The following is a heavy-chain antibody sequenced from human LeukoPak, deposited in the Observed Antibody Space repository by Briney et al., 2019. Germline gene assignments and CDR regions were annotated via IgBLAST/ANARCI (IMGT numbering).Heavy chain of an antibody. D-gene: IGHD3-10*01. V-gene: IGHV3-30*02. CDR3: AKDGGSGSLPHY. CDR1: GFTFTTYG. CDR2: IRFDGTNK. J-gene: IGHJ4*02. Sequence: GGSLRLSCAASGFTFTTYGMHWVRQAPGKGLEWVAFIRFDGTNKFYADSVKGRFTISRDNSKSTLYLQMNSLRAEDTAVYYCAKDGGSGSLPHYWGQGTLVTVSS.